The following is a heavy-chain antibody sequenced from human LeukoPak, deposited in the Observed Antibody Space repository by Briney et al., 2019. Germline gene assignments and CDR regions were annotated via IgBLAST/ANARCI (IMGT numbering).Heavy chain of an antibody. V-gene: IGHV3-53*01. Sequence: GGSLRLSCAASGFTFRSYWMHWVRQAPGKGLEWVSLIYSSGSTYYADSVKGRFTISRDNSKNTLYLQVNSLRAEDTAVYYCARRGDGGRSFDYWGQGTLVTVSS. CDR1: GFTFRSYW. CDR2: IYSSGST. CDR3: ARRGDGGRSFDY. D-gene: IGHD4-23*01. J-gene: IGHJ4*02.